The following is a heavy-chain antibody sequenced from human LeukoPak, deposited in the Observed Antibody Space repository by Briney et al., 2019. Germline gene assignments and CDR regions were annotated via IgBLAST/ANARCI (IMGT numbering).Heavy chain of an antibody. Sequence: SVEVSCKASGGTFSSYAISWVRQAPGQGLEWMGRIIPIFGTANYAQKFQGRVTITTDESTSTAYMELSSLRSEDTAVYYCARDREGSGSYYNSYYMDVWGKGTTVTVSS. D-gene: IGHD3-10*01. V-gene: IGHV1-69*05. CDR3: ARDREGSGSYYNSYYMDV. J-gene: IGHJ6*03. CDR2: IIPIFGTA. CDR1: GGTFSSYA.